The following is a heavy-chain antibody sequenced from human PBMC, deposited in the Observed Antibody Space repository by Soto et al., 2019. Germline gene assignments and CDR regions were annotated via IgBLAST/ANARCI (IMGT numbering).Heavy chain of an antibody. CDR3: SGAGSPDTASFSLY. D-gene: IGHD3-10*01. CDR2: IRNQSYRETT. Sequence: RPSXXGXXFPFDDFPINWVRQGPVKGREWVGLIRNQSYRETTEYAASVKGRFTISRDTSNGLAYLQMNSLNIADSAVYYCSGAGSPDTASFSLYWGQGTPVTVSS. J-gene: IGHJ4*02. V-gene: IGHV3-49*04. CDR1: XFPFDDFP.